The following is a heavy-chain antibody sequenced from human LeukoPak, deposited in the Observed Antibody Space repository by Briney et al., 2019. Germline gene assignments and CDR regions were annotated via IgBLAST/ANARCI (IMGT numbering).Heavy chain of an antibody. CDR1: GFSVSHHW. Sequence: PGGSLRLSCAASGFSVSHHWMSWVRQAPGKGLEWVANIKKDGSEKYYGDPVEGRFTLSRDNAKNSVYLQMNSVRAEDTAVYYCARGIIGDNYYGLDVWGQGTTVTVSS. D-gene: IGHD1-14*01. CDR2: IKKDGSEK. V-gene: IGHV3-7*01. CDR3: ARGIIGDNYYGLDV. J-gene: IGHJ6*02.